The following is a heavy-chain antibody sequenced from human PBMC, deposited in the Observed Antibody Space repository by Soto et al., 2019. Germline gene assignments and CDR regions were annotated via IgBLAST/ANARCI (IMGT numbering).Heavy chain of an antibody. CDR2: VYYVGSP. CDR3: ATIIIPGNRHTDFDP. V-gene: IGHV4-39*01. Sequence: PETLCLTWSVSGGSIGRVANYSAWIRQAPGKGLEWIGSVYYVGSPFYNPSLKSRVTMSIDTTKNRFSLNLTSVTATDTAVYYCATIIIPGNRHTDFDPRGQGIPVTVSS. J-gene: IGHJ5*02. CDR1: GGSIGRVANY.